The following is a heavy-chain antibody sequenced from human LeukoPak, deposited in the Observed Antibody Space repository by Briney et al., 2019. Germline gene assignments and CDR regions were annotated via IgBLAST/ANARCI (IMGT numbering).Heavy chain of an antibody. D-gene: IGHD6-19*01. J-gene: IGHJ4*02. CDR2: FDPEDGNP. CDR3: ATVGLSSGWYRFDY. Sequence: ASVKVSCKVSTYMLTDLSLHWVRQPPGKGLEWTGGFDPEDGNPIYSQNFQGRVTVTKDTSKHTTYIELSSLRSDDTAIYYCATVGLSSGWYRFDYWGQGTLVTVAS. V-gene: IGHV1-24*01. CDR1: TYMLTDLS.